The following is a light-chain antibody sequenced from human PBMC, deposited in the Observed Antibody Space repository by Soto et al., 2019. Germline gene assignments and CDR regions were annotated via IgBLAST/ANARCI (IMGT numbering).Light chain of an antibody. Sequence: DIQVTQSPSSLSASVGDRVTVTCRASQSIDTYLNWYQQRPGQAPKLLIYVASTLQSGVPSRFSGSGSGTHFTLTISSLQPEDFATYYCQQNQDIPPTFGQGTRVERK. CDR3: QQNQDIPPT. CDR2: VAS. V-gene: IGKV1-39*01. CDR1: QSIDTY. J-gene: IGKJ1*01.